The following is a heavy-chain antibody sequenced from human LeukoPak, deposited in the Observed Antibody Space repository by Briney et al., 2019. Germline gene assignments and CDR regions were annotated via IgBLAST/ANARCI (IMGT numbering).Heavy chain of an antibody. CDR2: IWYDGSNK. Sequence: GRSLRLSCAASGFTFSSYGMHWVRQAPGKGLEWVAVIWYDGSNKYYGDFVKGRFTISRDNSKSTLYLQMNSLRAEDTAVYYCAKDDSSSLDAFDIWGQGTMVTVSS. V-gene: IGHV3-33*06. CDR3: AKDDSSSLDAFDI. J-gene: IGHJ3*02. CDR1: GFTFSSYG. D-gene: IGHD6-13*01.